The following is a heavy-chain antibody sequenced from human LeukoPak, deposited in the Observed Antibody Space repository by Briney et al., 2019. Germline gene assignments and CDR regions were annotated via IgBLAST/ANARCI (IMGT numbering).Heavy chain of an antibody. D-gene: IGHD1-26*01. J-gene: IGHJ3*02. Sequence: SETLSLTCTVSGGSISSYYWSWIRQPPGKGLEWIGYIYYSGSTNYNPSLKSRVTISVDTSKNQFSLKLSSVTAADTAVYYCARDPLGADAFDIWGLRTMVTVSS. CDR2: IYYSGST. V-gene: IGHV4-59*01. CDR3: ARDPLGADAFDI. CDR1: GGSISSYY.